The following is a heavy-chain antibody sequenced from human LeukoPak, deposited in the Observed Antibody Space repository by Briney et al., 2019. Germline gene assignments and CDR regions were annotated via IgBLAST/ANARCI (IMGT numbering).Heavy chain of an antibody. Sequence: ASVKVSCKASGYTFTGYYMHWVRQAPGQGLEWMGWINPNSGGTNYAQKFQGRVTMTRDTSISTAYMELSRLRSDDTAVYYCASLIAVAGLPFDYWGQGTLVTVSS. CDR1: GYTFTGYY. D-gene: IGHD6-19*01. V-gene: IGHV1-2*02. J-gene: IGHJ4*02. CDR3: ASLIAVAGLPFDY. CDR2: INPNSGGT.